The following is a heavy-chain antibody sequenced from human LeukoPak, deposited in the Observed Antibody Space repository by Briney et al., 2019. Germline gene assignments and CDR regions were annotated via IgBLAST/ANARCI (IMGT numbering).Heavy chain of an antibody. CDR1: GGSISSGGYS. CDR2: IYHSGST. V-gene: IGHV4-30-2*01. D-gene: IGHD3-22*01. CDR3: ARGYYYDSSGWYYFDY. J-gene: IGHJ4*02. Sequence: PSETLSLTCAVSGGSISSGGYSWSWIRQPPGKGLEWIGYIYHSGSTYYNPSLKSRVTISVDRSKNQFSLKLSSVTAADTAVYYCARGYYYDSSGWYYFDYWGQGTLVTVSP.